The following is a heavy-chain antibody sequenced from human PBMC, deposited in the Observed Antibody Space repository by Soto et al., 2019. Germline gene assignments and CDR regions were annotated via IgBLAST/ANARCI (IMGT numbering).Heavy chain of an antibody. CDR2: ISYDGSNK. CDR1: GFTFSSYA. Sequence: QVQLVESGGGVVQPGRSLRLSCAASGFTFSSYAMHWVRQAPGKGLEWVAVISYDGSNKYYADSVKGRFTISRDNSKNTLYLQMNSLSAEDTAVYYCARGAGLRFLEWLLPDAFDIWGQGTMVTVSS. D-gene: IGHD3-3*01. J-gene: IGHJ3*02. CDR3: ARGAGLRFLEWLLPDAFDI. V-gene: IGHV3-30-3*01.